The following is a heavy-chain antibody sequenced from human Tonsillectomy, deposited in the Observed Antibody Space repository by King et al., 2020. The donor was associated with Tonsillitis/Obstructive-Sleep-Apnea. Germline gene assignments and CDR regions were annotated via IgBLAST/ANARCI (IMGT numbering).Heavy chain of an antibody. D-gene: IGHD1-1*01. V-gene: IGHV3-33*01. J-gene: IGHJ2*01. Sequence: QVQLVESGGGVVQPGRSLRLSCAASGFTFSSYGXHWVXXAPGXGXXXXXXXXXXXXXXXXXXXVXXRFIIXRXXSKKXLYLQXXSLRAEDTAVYYCARVERDLTPYWYFDLWGRGTLVTVSS. CDR2: XXXXXXXX. CDR3: ARVERDLTPYWYFDL. CDR1: GFTFSSYG.